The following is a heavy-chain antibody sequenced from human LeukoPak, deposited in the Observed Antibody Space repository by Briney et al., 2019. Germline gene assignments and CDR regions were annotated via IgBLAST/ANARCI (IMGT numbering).Heavy chain of an antibody. J-gene: IGHJ1*01. CDR1: GYTLTELS. Sequence: ASVKVSCKVSGYTLTELSIHWVRQAPGKGLEWMGGFDPEDGETIYAQRFQGRVTMTGDTSTDTAYMELSSLRSEDAAVYYCATVSYYYDSSGYQGYFQHWGQDTLVTVSS. CDR3: ATVSYYYDSSGYQGYFQH. CDR2: FDPEDGET. D-gene: IGHD3-22*01. V-gene: IGHV1-24*01.